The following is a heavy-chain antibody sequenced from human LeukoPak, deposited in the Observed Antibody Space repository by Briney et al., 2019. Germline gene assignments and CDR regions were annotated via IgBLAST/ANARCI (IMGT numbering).Heavy chain of an antibody. Sequence: SGTLSLTCAVSGGSMSSNNWWSWVRQPPGEGLQWIGEIYHSGSTNYNPSLKSRVAMSVDKSKNQFSLKLNSVTAADTAVYYCARKTFYFDSSGYSNPNFDYWGQGTLVTVSS. CDR1: GGSMSSNNW. CDR2: IYHSGST. CDR3: ARKTFYFDSSGYSNPNFDY. V-gene: IGHV4-4*02. D-gene: IGHD3-22*01. J-gene: IGHJ4*02.